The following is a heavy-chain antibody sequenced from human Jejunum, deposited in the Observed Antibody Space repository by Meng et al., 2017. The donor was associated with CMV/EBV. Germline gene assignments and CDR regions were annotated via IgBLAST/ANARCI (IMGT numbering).Heavy chain of an antibody. Sequence: AWARQMPGKGLGWMGIIYPGDSDTRYSPSFQGQVTISADKSISTAYLQWTSLKASDTAMYYCARWDCSGTSCYGNFFYYYGMDVWGQGTTVTVSS. CDR2: IYPGDSDT. V-gene: IGHV5-51*01. D-gene: IGHD2-2*01. CDR3: ARWDCSGTSCYGNFFYYYGMDV. J-gene: IGHJ6*02.